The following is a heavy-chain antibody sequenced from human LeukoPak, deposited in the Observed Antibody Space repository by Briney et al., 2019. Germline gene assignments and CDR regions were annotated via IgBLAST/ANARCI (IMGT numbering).Heavy chain of an antibody. V-gene: IGHV4-39*01. CDR3: AKSGGYGLIDY. Sequence: PSETLSLTCAVSGASISGSNYYWGWIRQPPGKGLEWVGNIYSSGSTYYNASLQSRVTISIDTSKNQFSLRLNSVTAADTAMYYCAKSGGYGLIDYWGQGTRVTVSS. CDR1: GASISGSNYY. CDR2: IYSSGST. J-gene: IGHJ4*02. D-gene: IGHD1-26*01.